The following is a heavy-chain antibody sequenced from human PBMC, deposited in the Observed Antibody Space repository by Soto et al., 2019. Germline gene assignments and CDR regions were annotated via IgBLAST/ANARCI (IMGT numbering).Heavy chain of an antibody. CDR2: INAGNGNT. J-gene: IGHJ3*02. V-gene: IGHV1-3*01. CDR3: ARVGYSGSYMAGAFDI. D-gene: IGHD1-26*01. Sequence: GASVKVSCKASGYTFTSYAMHWVRQAPGQRLEWMGWINAGNGNTKYSQKFQGRVTITRDTSASTAYMELSSLRSEDTAVYYCARVGYSGSYMAGAFDIWGQGTMVTVSS. CDR1: GYTFTSYA.